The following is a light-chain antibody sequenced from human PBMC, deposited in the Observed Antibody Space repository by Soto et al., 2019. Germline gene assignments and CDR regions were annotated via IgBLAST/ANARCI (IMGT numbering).Light chain of an antibody. Sequence: EIVMTQSPATLSVSPGERATLSCGASQSVGSYLAWYQQKPGQAPSLLIYGASTRATGIPARFSGSGSGTEFTLTISSLQSEDFAVYFCHQYNNWPRTFGQGTRLEIK. V-gene: IGKV3-15*01. CDR3: HQYNNWPRT. CDR2: GAS. J-gene: IGKJ5*01. CDR1: QSVGSY.